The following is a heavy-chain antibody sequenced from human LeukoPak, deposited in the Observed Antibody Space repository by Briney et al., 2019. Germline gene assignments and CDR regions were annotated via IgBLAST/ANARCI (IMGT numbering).Heavy chain of an antibody. Sequence: GASVKVSCKASGYTFTSYGISWVRQAPGQGLEWMGWISAYNGNTNYAQKLQGRVTITADESTSTAYMELSSLRSEDTAVYYCATYPYYYDSSGYPMETVNWFDPWGQGTLVTVSS. CDR1: GYTFTSYG. V-gene: IGHV1-18*01. J-gene: IGHJ5*02. CDR3: ATYPYYYDSSGYPMETVNWFDP. CDR2: ISAYNGNT. D-gene: IGHD3-22*01.